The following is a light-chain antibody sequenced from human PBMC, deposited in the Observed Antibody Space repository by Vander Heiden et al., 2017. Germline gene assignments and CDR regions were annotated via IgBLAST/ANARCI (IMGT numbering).Light chain of an antibody. Sequence: SALAQPASVSGSPGQSITISCTGSRSDVGGHVYVSWYQHHPGQAPKLLISEVSNRPSGVSHRFSGSKSGNTASLTISGLQAEDEADYYCSSYTTSYTYVFGTGTQVTVL. J-gene: IGLJ1*01. CDR1: RSDVGGHVY. CDR3: SSYTTSYTYV. CDR2: EVS. V-gene: IGLV2-14*01.